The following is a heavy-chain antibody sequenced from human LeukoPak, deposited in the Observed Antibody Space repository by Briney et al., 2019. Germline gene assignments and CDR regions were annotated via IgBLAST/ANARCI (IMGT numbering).Heavy chain of an antibody. V-gene: IGHV1-2*02. D-gene: IGHD1-26*01. CDR3: TRRLGGSSEGYDY. CDR2: INPNNGGT. CDR1: GHTFTGYY. J-gene: IGHJ4*02. Sequence: GASVKVSCKASGHTFTGYYIHWVRQAPGQGLEWMGWINPNNGGTKYTQKFLGSVTMTGDTSINTAYMEVTSLRSDDTAVYYCTRRLGGSSEGYDYWGQGTLVTVSS.